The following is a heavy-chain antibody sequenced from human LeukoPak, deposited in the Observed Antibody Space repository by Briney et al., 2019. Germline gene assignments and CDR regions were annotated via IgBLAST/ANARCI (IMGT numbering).Heavy chain of an antibody. D-gene: IGHD2-15*01. V-gene: IGHV3-30*18. J-gene: IGHJ6*02. CDR2: ISYDGSNK. Sequence: GGSLRLPCAASGFTFSSYGMHWVRQAPGKGLEWVAVISYDGSNKYYADSVKGRFTISRDNSKNTLYLKMNSLRAEDTAVYYCAKDLAPMVPYAVVEPQRGPYYYYGMDVWGQGTTVTVSS. CDR1: GFTFSSYG. CDR3: AKDLAPMVPYAVVEPQRGPYYYYGMDV.